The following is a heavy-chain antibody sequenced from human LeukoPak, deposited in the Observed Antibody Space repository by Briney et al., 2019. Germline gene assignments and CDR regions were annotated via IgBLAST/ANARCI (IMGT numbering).Heavy chain of an antibody. J-gene: IGHJ5*02. CDR1: GGSISSSSYY. Sequence: SETLSLTCTVSGGSISSSSYYWGWIRQPPGKGRVWIGSIYYSGSTYYNPSLKSRVTISVDTSKNQFSLKLSSVTAADTAVYYCASFYYYGSGSYSLYNWFDPWGQGTLVTVSS. D-gene: IGHD3-10*01. CDR3: ASFYYYGSGSYSLYNWFDP. V-gene: IGHV4-39*01. CDR2: IYYSGST.